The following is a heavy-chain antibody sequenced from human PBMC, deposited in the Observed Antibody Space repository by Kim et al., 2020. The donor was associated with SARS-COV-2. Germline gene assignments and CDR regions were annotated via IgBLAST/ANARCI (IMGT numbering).Heavy chain of an antibody. CDR2: ISSSGSTI. D-gene: IGHD3-10*01. J-gene: IGHJ4*02. V-gene: IGHV3-48*03. CDR1: GFTFSSYE. CDR3: ARGRITMVRGVISPTKQPSDY. Sequence: VGSLRLSCAASGFTFSSYEMNWVRQAPGKGLEWVSYISSSGSTIYYADSVKGRFTISRDNAKNSLYLQMNSLRAEDTAVYYCARGRITMVRGVISPTKQPSDYWGQGTLVTVSS.